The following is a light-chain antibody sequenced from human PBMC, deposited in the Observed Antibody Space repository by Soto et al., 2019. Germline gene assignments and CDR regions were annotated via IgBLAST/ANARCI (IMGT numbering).Light chain of an antibody. J-gene: IGLJ2*01. CDR2: YAR. V-gene: IGLV3-21*04. CDR3: QVWDSSSDHYVV. Sequence: SYELTQPPSVSVAPGKTATITCGGNNIGSKSVHWYQQKPGQSPVLVIYYARDRPSGIPERFSGSNSGNTATLTISRVEAGDEADYYCQVWDSSSDHYVVFGGGTKLTVL. CDR1: NIGSKS.